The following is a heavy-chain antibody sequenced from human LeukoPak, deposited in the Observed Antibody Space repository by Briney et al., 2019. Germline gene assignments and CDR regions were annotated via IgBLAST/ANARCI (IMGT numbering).Heavy chain of an antibody. CDR1: GFTFSTYW. J-gene: IGHJ4*02. CDR3: AADRDNSDWQKRFDS. CDR2: INQDASEI. V-gene: IGHV3-7*01. Sequence: GGSLRLSCAASGFTFSTYWMNWYRQAPGKGLEWVGNINQDASEINYVDSVRGRFTISRDNAKNSLHLQMNSLRAEDTAVYYCAADRDNSDWQKRFDSWGQGTLVTVSS. D-gene: IGHD2-21*02.